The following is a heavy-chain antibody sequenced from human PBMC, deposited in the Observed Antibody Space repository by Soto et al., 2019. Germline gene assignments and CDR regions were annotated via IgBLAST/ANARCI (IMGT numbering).Heavy chain of an antibody. V-gene: IGHV3-9*01. CDR3: AKGNNNFWVVITHFDY. CDR2: ISWNSGSI. J-gene: IGHJ4*02. CDR1: GFTFDDYA. Sequence: PGGSLRLSCAASGFTFDDYAMHWVRQAPGKGLEWVSGISWNSGSIGYADSVKGRFTISRDNAKNSLYLQMNSLRAEDTALYYCAKGNNNFWVVITHFDYWGQGTLVTVSS. D-gene: IGHD3-22*01.